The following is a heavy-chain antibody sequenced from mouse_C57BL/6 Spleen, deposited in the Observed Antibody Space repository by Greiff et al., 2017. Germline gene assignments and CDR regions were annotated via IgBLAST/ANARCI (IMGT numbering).Heavy chain of an antibody. J-gene: IGHJ4*01. Sequence: VQLQQSGAELVKPGASVKISCKASGYAFSSYWLNWVKQRPGKGLEWIGQIYPGDGDTNYNGKFKGKATLTADKSSSTAYMQLSSLTSEASAVYFCASHYGSRAMDYWGQGTSVTVSS. V-gene: IGHV1-80*01. CDR1: GYAFSSYW. CDR3: ASHYGSRAMDY. CDR2: IYPGDGDT. D-gene: IGHD1-1*01.